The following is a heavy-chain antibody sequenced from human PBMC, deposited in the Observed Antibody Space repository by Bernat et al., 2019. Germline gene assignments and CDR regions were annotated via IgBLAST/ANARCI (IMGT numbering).Heavy chain of an antibody. D-gene: IGHD2-15*01. CDR2: INSDGSST. J-gene: IGHJ2*01. V-gene: IGHV3-74*01. CDR3: ARDRGCSGGSCIDWYFDL. CDR1: GFTFSSYW. Sequence: EVQLVESGGGLVQPGGSLRLSCAASGFTFSSYWMHWVRQAPGKGLVWVSRINSDGSSTSYADSVKGRFTISRVNAKNTLYLQMNSLRAEDTAVYYCARDRGCSGGSCIDWYFDLWGRGTLVTVSS.